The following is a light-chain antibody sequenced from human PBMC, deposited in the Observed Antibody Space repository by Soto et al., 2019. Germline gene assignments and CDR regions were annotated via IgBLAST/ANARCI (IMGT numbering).Light chain of an antibody. CDR1: SSDVGGYKY. J-gene: IGLJ2*01. CDR2: EVS. Sequence: QSALTQPASVSGSPGQSITICCTGTSSDVGGYKYVSWYQQHPGKAPKLMIYEVSHRPSGVSNRFSGSKSGNTASLTISGLQAEDEADYYCSSYTRSSKVVFGGGTKVTVL. CDR3: SSYTRSSKVV. V-gene: IGLV2-14*01.